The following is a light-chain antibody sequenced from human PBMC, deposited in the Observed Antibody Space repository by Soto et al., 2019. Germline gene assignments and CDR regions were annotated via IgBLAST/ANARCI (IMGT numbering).Light chain of an antibody. Sequence: DIQMTQSPSSVSASVGDRVTISCRASQVISSWLAWYQQKPGEAPNLLIYKASNLQTGVPSMFSGSGSGTDFTLTITNLQPEDFATYYCHQASSFPLSFGGGTKVEIK. CDR1: QVISSW. J-gene: IGKJ4*01. CDR3: HQASSFPLS. CDR2: KAS. V-gene: IGKV1-12*01.